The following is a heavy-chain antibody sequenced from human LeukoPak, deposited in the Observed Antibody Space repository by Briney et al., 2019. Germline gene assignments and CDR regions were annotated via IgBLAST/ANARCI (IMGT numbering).Heavy chain of an antibody. CDR3: ARATLRLVDY. J-gene: IGHJ4*02. CDR1: GFPFSSSE. CDR2: ISDSGSTI. V-gene: IGHV3-48*03. Sequence: GGSLRLSCAAPGFPFSSSEMNWVRQAPGKGLEWVSFISDSGSTIYYTDSVKGRFTISRDNAKNSLYLQMNSLRAEDTAIYYCARATLRLVDYWGQGTLVTVSS. D-gene: IGHD3-9*01.